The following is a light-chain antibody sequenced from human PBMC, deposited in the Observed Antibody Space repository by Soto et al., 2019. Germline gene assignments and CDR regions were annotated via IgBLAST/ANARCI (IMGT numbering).Light chain of an antibody. CDR3: SSYTSSNTRV. CDR1: SSEIGGYNY. CDR2: DVT. J-gene: IGLJ2*01. V-gene: IGLV2-14*03. Sequence: QSVLPQPASVSGSPGQSITISCTGTSSEIGGYNYVSWNQHHPDRAHKLILFDVTNRPSGVSYRFYGSKSGNTASLTIFGPQAEDEADYSTSSYTSSNTRVFGGGTQLTV.